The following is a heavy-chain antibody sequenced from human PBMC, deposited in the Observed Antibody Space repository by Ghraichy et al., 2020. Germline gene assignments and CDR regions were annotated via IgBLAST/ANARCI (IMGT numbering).Heavy chain of an antibody. V-gene: IGHV3-53*01. Sequence: GSLNISCAASGFTVSNNFLTWVRRAPGKGLEWVSLIYSGGDTYYADSVKGRFTISRDSSKNTLYLQMDSLRAEDTAMYYCGRDVGPWGQGTLVTVSS. D-gene: IGHD1-26*01. J-gene: IGHJ5*02. CDR1: GFTVSNNF. CDR2: IYSGGDT. CDR3: GRDVGP.